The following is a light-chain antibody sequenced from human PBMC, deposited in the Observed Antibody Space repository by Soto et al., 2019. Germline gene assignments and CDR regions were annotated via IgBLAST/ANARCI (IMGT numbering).Light chain of an antibody. CDR2: DVN. CDR1: SSDVGGYNY. Sequence: QSALTQPRSVYGSPGQSVTISCTGTSSDVGGYNYVSWYQQHPGKAPKLMIYDVNKRPSGVPDRFSGSKSGNTASLTISGLQAEDEADYYCCSYAGIYTWVFGGGTKLTVL. J-gene: IGLJ2*01. CDR3: CSYAGIYTWV. V-gene: IGLV2-11*01.